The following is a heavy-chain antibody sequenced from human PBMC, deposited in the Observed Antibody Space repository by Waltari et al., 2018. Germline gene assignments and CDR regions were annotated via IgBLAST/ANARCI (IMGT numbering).Heavy chain of an antibody. CDR3: VSFVASGTTRVDY. D-gene: IGHD3-10*01. V-gene: IGHV3-23*01. Sequence: EVRFLESGGGLVQPGGSLRLSCEGTGVRFSCYAMTWVRQVPGKGPMLVSYITAAAGSASYADSVKGRFTTSRDNTKNILYLQMNSLGVEDTGVYFGVSFVASGTTRVDYWGQGTLVTVSS. CDR2: ITAAAGSA. CDR1: GVRFSCYA. J-gene: IGHJ4*02.